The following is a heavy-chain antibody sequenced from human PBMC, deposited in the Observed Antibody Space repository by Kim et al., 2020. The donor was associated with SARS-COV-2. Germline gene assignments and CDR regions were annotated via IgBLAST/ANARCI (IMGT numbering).Heavy chain of an antibody. Sequence: SETLSLTCTVSGESITTSDYYWAWIRQSPGKGLEWIGSAYYTGSAYFNPSLNGRATIAVATSKNEFSLKMTSVTAADTAIFYCVRQTSAPGRFDYWGQGALVTVPS. J-gene: IGHJ4*02. V-gene: IGHV4-39*01. CDR2: AYYTGSA. CDR1: GESITTSDYY. CDR3: VRQTSAPGRFDY. D-gene: IGHD1-1*01.